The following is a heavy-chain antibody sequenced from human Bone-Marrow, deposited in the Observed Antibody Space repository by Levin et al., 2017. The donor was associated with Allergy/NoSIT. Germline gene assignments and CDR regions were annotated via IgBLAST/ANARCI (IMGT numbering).Heavy chain of an antibody. V-gene: IGHV3-23*01. CDR1: GFTFSSYA. CDR2: ISNSGGTT. J-gene: IGHJ4*02. CDR3: AILVGFGVVNYPLIGLDS. Sequence: PGGSLRLSCAASGFTFSSYALTWVRQAPGKGLEWVSGISNSGGTTYYADSVKGRFTISRDSSKNTLDLQMNSLRAEDTGVYYCAILVGFGVVNYPLIGLDSWGRGTLVTVSS. D-gene: IGHD3-3*01.